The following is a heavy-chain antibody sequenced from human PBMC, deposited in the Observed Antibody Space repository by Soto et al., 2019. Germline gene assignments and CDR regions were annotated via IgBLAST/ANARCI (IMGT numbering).Heavy chain of an antibody. D-gene: IGHD2-2*01. CDR1: GGTFSSYA. Sequence: SVKGSCQASGGTFSSYASGWVRQAPGQGLEWMGGIIPIFGTANYAQKFQGRVTITADESTSTAYMELSSLRAEDTAVYYCAKWRGGDLVVIPAATGFDPWGQGTLVTVSS. CDR2: IIPIFGTA. V-gene: IGHV1-69*13. J-gene: IGHJ5*02. CDR3: AKWRGGDLVVIPAATGFDP.